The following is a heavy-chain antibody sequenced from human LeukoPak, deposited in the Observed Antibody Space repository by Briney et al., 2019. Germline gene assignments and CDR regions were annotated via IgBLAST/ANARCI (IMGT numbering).Heavy chain of an antibody. CDR1: GGSLSSSDHY. D-gene: IGHD1-7*01. J-gene: IGHJ4*02. CDR2: IYYGGST. V-gene: IGHV4-30-4*01. Sequence: PSETLSLTCTVSGGSLSSSDHYWSWIRQPPGKGLEWIGYIYYGGSTYYNPSLKSRVTISIDTSENQFSLKLSSVTAADTAVYYCAREGTTGSYYFDYWGQGTLVTVSS. CDR3: AREGTTGSYYFDY.